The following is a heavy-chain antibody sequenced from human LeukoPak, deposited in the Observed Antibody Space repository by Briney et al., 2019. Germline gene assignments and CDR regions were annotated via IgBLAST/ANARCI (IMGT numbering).Heavy chain of an antibody. CDR2: ISRGGSTI. Sequence: GGSLRLSCEASGFSFSNNEMNWVRQAPGRGLEWVSYISRGGSTIYYADSVKGRFTLSRDNAQNSLYLQMNSLRAEDTAVYYCASTTGYSYGYFDYWGQGTLVTISS. CDR3: ASTTGYSYGYFDY. D-gene: IGHD5-18*01. J-gene: IGHJ4*02. CDR1: GFSFSNNE. V-gene: IGHV3-48*03.